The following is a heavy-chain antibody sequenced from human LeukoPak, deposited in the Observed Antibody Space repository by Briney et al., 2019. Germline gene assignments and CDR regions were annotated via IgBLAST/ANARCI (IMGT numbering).Heavy chain of an antibody. CDR2: INPNSGGT. Sequence: ASVKVSCKASGYTFTGYYMHWVRQAPGQGLEWMGWINPNSGGTNYAQKFQGRVTMTRDTSISTAYMELSRLRSDDTAVYYCASERITMIAVAEAGAFDIWGQGTMVTVSS. V-gene: IGHV1-2*02. CDR1: GYTFTGYY. D-gene: IGHD3-22*01. CDR3: ASERITMIAVAEAGAFDI. J-gene: IGHJ3*02.